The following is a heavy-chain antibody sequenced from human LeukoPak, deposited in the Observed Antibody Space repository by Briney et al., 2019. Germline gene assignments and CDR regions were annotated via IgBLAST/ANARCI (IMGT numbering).Heavy chain of an antibody. Sequence: GGSLRLSCAASGFTFSSYAMSWVRQAPGKGLEWVSAISGSGGSTYYADSVKGRFTISRDNSKNTLYLQMNSLRAEDTAVYYCAKRYYGSGSYYNADVFDYWGQGTLVTVSS. D-gene: IGHD3-10*01. V-gene: IGHV3-23*01. CDR1: GFTFSSYA. CDR2: ISGSGGST. CDR3: AKRYYGSGSYYNADVFDY. J-gene: IGHJ4*02.